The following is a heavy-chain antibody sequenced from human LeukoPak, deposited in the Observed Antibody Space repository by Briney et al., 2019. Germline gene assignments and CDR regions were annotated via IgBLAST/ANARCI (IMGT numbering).Heavy chain of an antibody. V-gene: IGHV3-74*01. CDR3: ATYGDYEEVDY. CDR2: INRDGSST. Sequence: PGGSLRLSCAASGFTFSSYWMHWVRQAPGKGLVWVSRINRDGSSTSYADSVKGRFTISRDNAKNTLYLQMNSLRAEDTAVYYCATYGDYEEVDYWGQGTLVTVSS. CDR1: GFTFSSYW. J-gene: IGHJ4*02. D-gene: IGHD4-17*01.